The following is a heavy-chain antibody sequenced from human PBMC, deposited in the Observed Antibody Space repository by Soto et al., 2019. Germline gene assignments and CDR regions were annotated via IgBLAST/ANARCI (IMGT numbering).Heavy chain of an antibody. J-gene: IGHJ6*02. CDR1: GFTVGSNY. CDR2: IYSDNKT. V-gene: IGHV3-53*01. Sequence: EVQLVESGGGLIQSGGSLRLSCAASGFTVGSNYMNWVRQAPGKGLEWVSVIYSDNKTYYADSVKGRFTISRDKSKNTLYIQMNSLRAEDTAIYYCARGYWAGGMDVWGQGTTITVSS. CDR3: ARGYWAGGMDV. D-gene: IGHD2-8*02.